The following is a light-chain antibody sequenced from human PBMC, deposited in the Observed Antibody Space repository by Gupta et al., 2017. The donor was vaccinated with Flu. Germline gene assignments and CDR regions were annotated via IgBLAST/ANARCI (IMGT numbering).Light chain of an antibody. Sequence: DIQMTQSPSSLSASVGDRVTITCRASQSISRYLNWYQQKPGKAPKLLIYAASSLQSGVPSRFSGSGSGTDFTLTISRLQPEDFATYYCQQIDSNPLTFGPGTRVDIK. V-gene: IGKV1-39*01. J-gene: IGKJ3*01. CDR1: QSISRY. CDR3: QQIDSNPLT. CDR2: AAS.